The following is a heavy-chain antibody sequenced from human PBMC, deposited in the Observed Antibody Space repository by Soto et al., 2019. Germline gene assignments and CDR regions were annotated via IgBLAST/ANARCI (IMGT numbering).Heavy chain of an antibody. V-gene: IGHV1-2*04. CDR1: GYTFTSFD. Sequence: ARVKVSCNASGYTFTSFDISWVRQGRGQGLEWMGWINPNNGDTNYAQKLQGWVTMTKDTSISTAYMELSRLRSDDTAVYYCAREGGPQQLVLWGQGTLVTVSS. J-gene: IGHJ4*02. CDR3: AREGGPQQLVL. D-gene: IGHD6-13*01. CDR2: INPNNGDT.